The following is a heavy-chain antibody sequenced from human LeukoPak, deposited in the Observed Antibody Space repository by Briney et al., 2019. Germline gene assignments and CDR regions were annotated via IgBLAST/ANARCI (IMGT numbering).Heavy chain of an antibody. Sequence: GGSLRLSCAASGFTFSSYSMNWVREAPRKGLEWVSYISSSSSTIYYADSVKGRFTISRDNAKNSLYLQMNSLRAEDTAVYYCAREGTMIGARSNAFDIWGQGTMVTVSS. D-gene: IGHD3-22*01. J-gene: IGHJ3*02. V-gene: IGHV3-48*01. CDR3: AREGTMIGARSNAFDI. CDR1: GFTFSSYS. CDR2: ISSSSSTI.